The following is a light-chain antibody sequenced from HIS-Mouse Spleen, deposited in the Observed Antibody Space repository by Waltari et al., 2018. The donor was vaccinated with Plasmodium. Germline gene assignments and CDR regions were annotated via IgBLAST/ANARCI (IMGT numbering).Light chain of an antibody. CDR2: EGS. CDR1: ALPKKY. V-gene: IGLV3-10*01. Sequence: SYELTQPPSVSVSPGQTARITCSGDALPKKYAYWYQQKSGQAPVLVIYEGSKRPSGIPERFSGSSSGTMATLTSSGAQVEDEADYYCYSTDSSGNHRVFGGGTKLTVL. CDR3: YSTDSSGNHRV. J-gene: IGLJ3*02.